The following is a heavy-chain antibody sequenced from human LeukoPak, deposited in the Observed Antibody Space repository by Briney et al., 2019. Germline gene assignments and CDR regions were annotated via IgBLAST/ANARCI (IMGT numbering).Heavy chain of an antibody. Sequence: PSETLSLTCTVSGDSISTSNSYWGWIRQPPGKGLEWIGSIYYSGNTYYNASLKSRVTISVDTSKNQFSLKLSSVTAADTAVYYCARDPIAVAGTFDYWGQGTLVTVSS. CDR3: ARDPIAVAGTFDY. J-gene: IGHJ4*02. CDR1: GDSISTSNSY. D-gene: IGHD6-19*01. CDR2: IYYSGNT. V-gene: IGHV4-39*07.